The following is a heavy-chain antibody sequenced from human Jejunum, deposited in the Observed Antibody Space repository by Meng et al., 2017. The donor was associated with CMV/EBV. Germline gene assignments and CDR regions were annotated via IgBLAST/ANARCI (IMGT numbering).Heavy chain of an antibody. V-gene: IGHV1-8*01. CDR1: GYPFTKCD. CDR3: ARRRNWFDS. CDR2: VSPNGGKT. Sequence: KVSFEFSGYPFTKCDIYGVREAAGQGPEWMGWVSPNGGKTGYAQKFQGRLIMSRNSSIDTAYMELSSLRSDDTAVYYCARRRNWFDSWGQGTLVTVSS. J-gene: IGHJ5*01.